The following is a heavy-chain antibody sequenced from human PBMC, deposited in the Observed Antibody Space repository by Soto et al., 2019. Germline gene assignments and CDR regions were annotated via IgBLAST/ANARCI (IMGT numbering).Heavy chain of an antibody. CDR2: IDPSDSYT. Sequence: PGESLKISCKGSGYSFTSYWISWVRQMPGKGLEWMGRIDPSDSYTNYSPSFQGHVTISADKSISTAYLQWSSLKASDTAMYYCARFNYYDSSGYYSDYWGQGTLVTVSS. J-gene: IGHJ4*02. CDR3: ARFNYYDSSGYYSDY. D-gene: IGHD3-22*01. V-gene: IGHV5-10-1*01. CDR1: GYSFTSYW.